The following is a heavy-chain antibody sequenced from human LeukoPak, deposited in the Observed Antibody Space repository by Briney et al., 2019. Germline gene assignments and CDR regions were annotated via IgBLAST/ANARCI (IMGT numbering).Heavy chain of an antibody. J-gene: IGHJ6*02. CDR2: ISSSSSTI. V-gene: IGHV3-48*02. CDR3: ARDLYHGSRSYYIRIPFYGMNV. Sequence: GGSLRLSCAASGFCFSSHNMNWVRQAPGKGLEWVSYISSSSSTIYYADSVKGRFTISRDNAKNSLYLQMNSLRDEDTAVYYCARDLYHGSRSYYIRIPFYGMNVWGQGTTVTVSS. D-gene: IGHD3-10*01. CDR1: GFCFSSHN.